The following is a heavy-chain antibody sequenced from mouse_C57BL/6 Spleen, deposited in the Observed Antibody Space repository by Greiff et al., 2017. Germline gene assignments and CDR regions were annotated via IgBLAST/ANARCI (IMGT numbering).Heavy chain of an antibody. D-gene: IGHD1-1*01. J-gene: IGHJ4*01. CDR2: IYPGDGDT. CDR3: AGPTGGYAMGY. V-gene: IGHV1-80*01. Sequence: VQLQESGAELVKPGASVKISCKASGYAFSSYWMNWVKQRPGKGLEWIGQIYPGDGDTNYNGKFKGKATQTADTSSSTAYMQLSSLTSEDSAVYFWAGPTGGYAMGYWGQGTSVTVSS. CDR1: GYAFSSYW.